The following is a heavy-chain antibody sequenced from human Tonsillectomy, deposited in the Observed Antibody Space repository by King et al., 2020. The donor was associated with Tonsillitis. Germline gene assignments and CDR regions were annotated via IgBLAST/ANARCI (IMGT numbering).Heavy chain of an antibody. CDR3: ARSLSWSGYMLDN. CDR1: GYTFTSFA. J-gene: IGHJ4*02. V-gene: IGHV1-18*01. CDR2: ISASNGYT. D-gene: IGHD3-3*01. Sequence: QLVQSGAEVKKPGASVKVSCEASGYTFTSFAISWVRQAPGQGLEWMGGISASNGYTNSAQKFQGRVTMTTDTSTSTAYMELRSLRSDDTAVYYCARSLSWSGYMLDNWGQGTLVTVSS.